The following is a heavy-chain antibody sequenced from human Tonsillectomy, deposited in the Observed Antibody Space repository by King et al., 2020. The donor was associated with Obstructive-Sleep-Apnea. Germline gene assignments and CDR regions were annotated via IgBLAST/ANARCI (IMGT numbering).Heavy chain of an antibody. Sequence: VQLVESGGGLVQPGGSLRLSCAASGFTFSSYAMSWVRQAPGKGLEWVSAISGSGGSTYYADSVKGRFTISRDNSKNTLYLQMNSLRAEDTAVYYCAKDQDYYGSGRSPYFDYWGQGTLVTVSS. V-gene: IGHV3-23*04. D-gene: IGHD3-10*01. CDR2: ISGSGGST. CDR3: AKDQDYYGSGRSPYFDY. CDR1: GFTFSSYA. J-gene: IGHJ4*02.